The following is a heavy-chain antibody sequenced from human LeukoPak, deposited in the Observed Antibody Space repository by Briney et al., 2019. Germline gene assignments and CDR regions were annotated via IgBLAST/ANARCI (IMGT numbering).Heavy chain of an antibody. CDR3: ARGHELVPFDY. CDR1: GGSISSSSYY. D-gene: IGHD6-6*01. Sequence: PSETLSLTCTVSGGSISSSSYYWGWIRQPPGKGLEWIGEINHSGSTNYNPSLKSRVTISVDTSKNQFSLKLSSVTAADTAVYYCARGHELVPFDYWGQGTLVTVSS. J-gene: IGHJ4*02. CDR2: INHSGST. V-gene: IGHV4-39*07.